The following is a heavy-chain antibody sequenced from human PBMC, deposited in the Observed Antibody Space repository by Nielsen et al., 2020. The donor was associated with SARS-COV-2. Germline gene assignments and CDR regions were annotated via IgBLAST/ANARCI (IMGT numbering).Heavy chain of an antibody. V-gene: IGHV3-33*01. D-gene: IGHD4-17*01. CDR2: KWYDGSNK. J-gene: IGHJ5*02. CDR1: GFTFSSYG. Sequence: GESLKISCAASGFTFSSYGMHWVRQAPGKGLEWVAVKWYDGSNKYYADSVKGRFTISRDNSKNTLYLQMNSLRAEDTAVYYCARDLTPYYGDYSNWFDPWGQGTLVTVSS. CDR3: ARDLTPYYGDYSNWFDP.